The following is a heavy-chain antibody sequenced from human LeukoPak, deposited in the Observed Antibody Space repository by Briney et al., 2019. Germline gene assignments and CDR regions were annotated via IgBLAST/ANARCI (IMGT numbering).Heavy chain of an antibody. CDR3: ASGTKQWLVEYYYYYYMDV. CDR2: ISSSSSYI. Sequence: GGSLRLSCAASGFTFSSYSMNWVRQAPGKGLEWVSSISSSSSYIYYADSVKGRFTISRDNAKNSLYLQMNSLRAEDTAVYYCASGTKQWLVEYYYYYYMDVWGKGTTVTISS. D-gene: IGHD6-19*01. V-gene: IGHV3-21*01. J-gene: IGHJ6*03. CDR1: GFTFSSYS.